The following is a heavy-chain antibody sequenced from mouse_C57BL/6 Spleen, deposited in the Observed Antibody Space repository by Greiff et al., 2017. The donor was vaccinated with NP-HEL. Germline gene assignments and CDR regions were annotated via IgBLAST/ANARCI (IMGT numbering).Heavy chain of an antibody. J-gene: IGHJ3*01. Sequence: EVQLQQSGAELVRPGASVKLSCTASGFNIKDDYMHWVKQRPEQGLEWIGWIDPENGDTEYASKFQGKATITADTSSNTAYLQLSSLTSEETAVYYCTTPLNSSGYWFAYWGQGTLVTVSA. V-gene: IGHV14-4*01. CDR2: IDPENGDT. D-gene: IGHD3-2*02. CDR1: GFNIKDDY. CDR3: TTPLNSSGYWFAY.